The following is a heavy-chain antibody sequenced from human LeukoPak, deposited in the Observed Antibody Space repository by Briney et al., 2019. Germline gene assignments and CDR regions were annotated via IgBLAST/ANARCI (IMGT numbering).Heavy chain of an antibody. D-gene: IGHD6-13*01. CDR1: GGSFSGYY. CDR3: ARGLSSPSGP. J-gene: IGHJ5*02. CDR2: INHSGST. V-gene: IGHV4-34*01. Sequence: SETLSLTCAVYGGSFSGYYWSWIRQPPGKGLEWIGEINHSGSTNYNPSLKSRVTISVDTSKNQFSLKLSSVTAADTAVYYCARGLSSPSGPWGQGTLVTVSS.